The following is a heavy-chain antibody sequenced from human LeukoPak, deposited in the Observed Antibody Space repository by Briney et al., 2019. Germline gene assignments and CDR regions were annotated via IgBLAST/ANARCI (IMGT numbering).Heavy chain of an antibody. CDR1: GFSFRTYG. Sequence: GGSLRLSCAASGFSFRTYGTHWLGQAPGKGLDWVADVWYDGSNEYYADSVKGRSPISRDNSKNPLSLQMNSLQAEDTAVYYCAKDNGDFALDYWGQGTLVTVSS. D-gene: IGHD2-21*02. V-gene: IGHV3-33*06. J-gene: IGHJ4*02. CDR3: AKDNGDFALDY. CDR2: VWYDGSNE.